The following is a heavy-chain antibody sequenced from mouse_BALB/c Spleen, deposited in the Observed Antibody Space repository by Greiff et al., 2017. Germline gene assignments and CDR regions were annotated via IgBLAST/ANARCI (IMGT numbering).Heavy chain of an antibody. V-gene: IGHV1-7*01. CDR1: GYTFTSYW. J-gene: IGHJ3*01. CDR3: ARSESNIDWFAY. CDR2: INPSTGYT. D-gene: IGHD5-2*01. Sequence: QVQLQQSGAELAKPGASVKMSCKASGYTFTSYWKHWVKQRPGQGLEWIGYINPSTGYTEYNQKFKDKATLTADKSSSTAYMQLSSLTSEDSAVYYCARSESNIDWFAYWGQGTLVTVSA.